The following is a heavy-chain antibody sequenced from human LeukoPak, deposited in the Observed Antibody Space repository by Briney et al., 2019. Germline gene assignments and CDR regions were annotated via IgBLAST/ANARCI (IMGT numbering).Heavy chain of an antibody. V-gene: IGHV1-18*01. CDR3: ARDPTRVAIHQFDY. J-gene: IGHJ4*02. Sequence: GASVKVSCKASGYTFTSYGISWVRQAPGQGLEWMRWISAYNGNTNYAQKLQGRVTMTTDTSTSTAYMELRSLRSDDTAVYYCARDPTRVAIHQFDYWGQGTLVTVSS. D-gene: IGHD2-2*02. CDR2: ISAYNGNT. CDR1: GYTFTSYG.